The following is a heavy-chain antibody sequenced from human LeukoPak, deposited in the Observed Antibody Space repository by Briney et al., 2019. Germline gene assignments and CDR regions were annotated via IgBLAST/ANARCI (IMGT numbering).Heavy chain of an antibody. J-gene: IGHJ6*02. CDR3: AKEGRGKKDVLRFLEWFPSYYYYGMDV. CDR2: ISGSGGST. D-gene: IGHD3-3*01. CDR1: GFTFSSYA. V-gene: IGHV3-23*01. Sequence: GGSLRLSCAASGFTFSSYAMSWVRQAPGKGLEWVSAISGSGGSTYYADSVKGRFTISRDNSKNTLYLRMNSLRAEDTAVYYCAKEGRGKKDVLRFLEWFPSYYYYGMDVWGQGTTVTVSS.